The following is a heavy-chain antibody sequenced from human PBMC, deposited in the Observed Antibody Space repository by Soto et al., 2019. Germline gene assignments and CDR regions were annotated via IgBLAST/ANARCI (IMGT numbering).Heavy chain of an antibody. V-gene: IGHV3-74*01. CDR1: GFAFSSYW. CDR3: ARDHCTTTSCYTVWFDP. CDR2: IDSDGDST. D-gene: IGHD2-2*02. J-gene: IGHJ5*02. Sequence: GGSLRLSCAASGFAFSSYWMHWVRQAPGKGLVWVSRIDSDGDSTTYAASVKGRFTISRDNAENTLYLQMNSLRAEDAAVYYCARDHCTTTSCYTVWFDPWGQGTPVTVSS.